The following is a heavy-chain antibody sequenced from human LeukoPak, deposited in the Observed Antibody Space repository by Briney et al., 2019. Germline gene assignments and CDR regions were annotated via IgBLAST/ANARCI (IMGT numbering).Heavy chain of an antibody. CDR3: AKVVIRRGPAYYYGMDV. V-gene: IGHV3-30*18. CDR2: ILYDGSNK. CDR1: GFTFSSYG. D-gene: IGHD3-10*01. J-gene: IGHJ6*02. Sequence: AGGSLRLSCAASGFTFSSYGMHWVRQAPGKGLEWVAVILYDGSNKYYADSVKGRFTISRDNSKNTLYLQMNSLRAEDTAVYYCAKVVIRRGPAYYYGMDVWGQGTTVTVSS.